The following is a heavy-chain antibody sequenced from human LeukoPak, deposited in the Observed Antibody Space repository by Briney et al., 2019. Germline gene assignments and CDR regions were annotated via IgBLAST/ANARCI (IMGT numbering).Heavy chain of an antibody. Sequence: GASVKVSCKASGYTFTSYGISWVRQAPGQGLEWMGWISTYNGNTNYAQKLQGRITMTTDASTGTAYMELRSLGSDDTAVYHCARAPSRVGQWLDAFDIWGQGTMVTVSS. CDR1: GYTFTSYG. D-gene: IGHD6-19*01. CDR2: ISTYNGNT. J-gene: IGHJ3*02. V-gene: IGHV1-18*01. CDR3: ARAPSRVGQWLDAFDI.